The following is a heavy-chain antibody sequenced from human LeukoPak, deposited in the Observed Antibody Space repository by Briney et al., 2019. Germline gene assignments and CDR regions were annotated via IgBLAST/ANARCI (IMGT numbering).Heavy chain of an antibody. CDR3: ARRGGSGRAFDY. Sequence: TSGTLSLTCAVSGASISGGTYYWGWIRQPPGKGLEWIGSIYYTGSTYDNPSLKSRVTISVDTSKNQFSLKLSSVTAADTAVYYCARRGGSGRAFDYWGQGTLVTVSS. J-gene: IGHJ4*02. D-gene: IGHD1-26*01. V-gene: IGHV4-39*01. CDR1: GASISGGTYY. CDR2: IYYTGST.